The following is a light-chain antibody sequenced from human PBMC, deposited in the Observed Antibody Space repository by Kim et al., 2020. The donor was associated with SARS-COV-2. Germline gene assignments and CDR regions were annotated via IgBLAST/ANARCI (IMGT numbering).Light chain of an antibody. J-gene: IGKJ4*01. CDR1: QDVTSY. Sequence: LVQGGRSAPSASTTQDVTSYLAAYQQKPGHPPRFHMCDASNTATGIPARFSGSGSGTDFTLTISSLEPEDFAIYYCQQRRNWPLTFGGGTKVDIK. CDR2: DAS. V-gene: IGKV3-11*01. CDR3: QQRRNWPLT.